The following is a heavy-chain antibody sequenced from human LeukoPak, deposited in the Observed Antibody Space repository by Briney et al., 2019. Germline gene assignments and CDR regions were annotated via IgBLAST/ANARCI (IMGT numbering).Heavy chain of an antibody. J-gene: IGHJ5*02. D-gene: IGHD3-22*01. CDR2: IYYSGST. Sequence: SETLSLTCTVSGGSISSYCWSWIRQPPGKGLEWIGYIYYSGSTNYNPSLKSRVTISVDTSKNQFSLKLSSVTAADTAVYYCARESDYYDSSGYPPGFDPWGQGTLVTVSS. CDR1: GGSISSYC. V-gene: IGHV4-59*01. CDR3: ARESDYYDSSGYPPGFDP.